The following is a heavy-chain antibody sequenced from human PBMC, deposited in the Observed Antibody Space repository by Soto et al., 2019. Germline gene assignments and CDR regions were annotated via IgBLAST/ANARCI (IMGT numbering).Heavy chain of an antibody. D-gene: IGHD6-19*01. J-gene: IGHJ4*02. CDR2: VNPNSGGT. V-gene: IGHV1-2*04. CDR1: GDTFTGYY. Sequence: ASVKVSCEASGDTFTGYYIHWVRQAPGQGLEWMGWVNPNSGGTNYAQKFQGWVTMTRDTSISTAYMGLSRLRSDDTAVYYCVTSRVSIAVAGETEYYFDYWGQGTLVTVSS. CDR3: VTSRVSIAVAGETEYYFDY.